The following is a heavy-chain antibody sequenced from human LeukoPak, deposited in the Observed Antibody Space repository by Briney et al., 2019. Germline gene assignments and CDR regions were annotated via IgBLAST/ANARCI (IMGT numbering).Heavy chain of an antibody. D-gene: IGHD6-6*01. J-gene: IGHJ4*02. Sequence: GGSLRLSCAASGFTFSSYEMNWVRQAPGKGLEWVSYISSSGSTIYYANSVKGRFTISRDNAKYSLYLQMNSLRAEDTAVYYCARRGGSSSLGYWGQGTLVTVSS. V-gene: IGHV3-48*03. CDR3: ARRGGSSSLGY. CDR2: ISSSGSTI. CDR1: GFTFSSYE.